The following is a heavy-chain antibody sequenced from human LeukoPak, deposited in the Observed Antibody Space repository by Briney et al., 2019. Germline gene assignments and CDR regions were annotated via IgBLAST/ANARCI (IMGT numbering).Heavy chain of an antibody. CDR2: MNPNSGNT. CDR3: ARGGPYVEMATIIDY. J-gene: IGHJ4*02. Sequence: ASVKVSCKASGYTFTSYDINWVQQATGQGLEWMGWMNPNSGNTGYAQKFQGRVTMTRNTSISTAYMELGSLRSEDTAVYYCARGGPYVEMATIIDYWGQGTLVTVSS. D-gene: IGHD5-24*01. CDR1: GYTFTSYD. V-gene: IGHV1-8*01.